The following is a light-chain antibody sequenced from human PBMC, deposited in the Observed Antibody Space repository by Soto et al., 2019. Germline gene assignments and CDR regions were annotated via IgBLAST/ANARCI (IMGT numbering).Light chain of an antibody. CDR2: KAS. CDR1: QSISVW. Sequence: DIQMTQYTSTLSASVGDRVTITCRASQSISVWLAWYQQKAGKAPNLLIYKASRLESGVPSRFSGSGSETEFTLTISGLQPGDSATYYCQQYNSYSPTFGQGTK. J-gene: IGKJ1*01. CDR3: QQYNSYSPT. V-gene: IGKV1-5*03.